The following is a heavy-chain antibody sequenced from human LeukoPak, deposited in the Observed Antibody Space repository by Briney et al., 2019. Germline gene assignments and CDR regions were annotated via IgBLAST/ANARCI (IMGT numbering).Heavy chain of an antibody. CDR3: ARDRGSATHFDY. V-gene: IGHV1-46*01. D-gene: IGHD3-10*01. J-gene: IGHJ4*02. CDR1: GYTFTSYY. CDR2: INPSGGST. Sequence: ASVKVSCKASGYTFTSYYMHWVRQAPGQGLEWMGIINPSGGSTSYAKKFQGRVTMTRDTSTSTVYMELSSLRSEDTAVYYCARDRGSATHFDYWGQGTLVTVSS.